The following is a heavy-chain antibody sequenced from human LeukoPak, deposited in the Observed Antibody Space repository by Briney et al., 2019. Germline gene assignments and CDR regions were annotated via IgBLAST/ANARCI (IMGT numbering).Heavy chain of an antibody. D-gene: IGHD2-15*01. CDR2: IKPDGSEK. CDR1: GFTVSSYR. J-gene: IGHJ6*03. CDR3: ARDSGPTAGGCMDV. V-gene: IGHV3-7*01. Sequence: GSPLRLSCAASGFTVSSYRMSWLRQPQGKGLKGVANIKPDGSEKYYMDSVKGGLKISRENPKNSLYLHMTSLRAEDTRGYYWARDSGPTAGGCMDVWGKGTTVTVSS.